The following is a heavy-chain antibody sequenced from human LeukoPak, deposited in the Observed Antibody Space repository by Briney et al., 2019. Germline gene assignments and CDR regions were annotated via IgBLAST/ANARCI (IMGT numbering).Heavy chain of an antibody. J-gene: IGHJ6*02. CDR3: ARDSRIAASYYYYGMDV. CDR2: ISYDGSNK. Sequence: GSLGLSCAASGLTFSSYAMHWVRQAPGKGLEWVAVISYDGSNKYYADSVKGRFTISRDNSKNTLYLQMNSLRAEDTAVYYCARDSRIAASYYYYGMDVWGQGTTVTVSS. V-gene: IGHV3-30-3*01. D-gene: IGHD6-6*01. CDR1: GLTFSSYA.